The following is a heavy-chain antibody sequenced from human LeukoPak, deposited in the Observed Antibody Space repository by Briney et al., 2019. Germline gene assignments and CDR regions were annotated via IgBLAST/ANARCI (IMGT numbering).Heavy chain of an antibody. CDR3: ARLEVTDSYYFDY. CDR2: IYYSGGT. CDR1: GDSISSSSYY. D-gene: IGHD2-21*02. Sequence: SETLSLTCTVSGDSISSSSYYWAWIRQPPGKGLEWIGNIYYSGGTYYNPSLESRVTISVDTSKNQFSLKLSSVTAADTAVYYCARLEVTDSYYFDYWGQGTLVTVSS. J-gene: IGHJ4*02. V-gene: IGHV4-39*01.